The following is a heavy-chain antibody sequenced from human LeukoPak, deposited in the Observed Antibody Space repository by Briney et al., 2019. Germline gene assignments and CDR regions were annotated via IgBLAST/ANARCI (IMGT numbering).Heavy chain of an antibody. V-gene: IGHV4-59*01. CDR3: ARVIGSSWYNWFDP. Sequence: SETLSLTCTVSGGSISSYYWSWIRQPPGKGLEWIGYIYYSGSTNYNPSLKSRVTISVDTPKNQFSLKLSSVTAADTAVHYCARVIGSSWYNWFDPWGQGTLVTVSS. J-gene: IGHJ5*02. D-gene: IGHD6-13*01. CDR1: GGSISSYY. CDR2: IYYSGST.